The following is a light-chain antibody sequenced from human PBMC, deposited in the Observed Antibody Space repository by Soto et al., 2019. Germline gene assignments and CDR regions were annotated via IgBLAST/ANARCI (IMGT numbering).Light chain of an antibody. CDR2: GAS. V-gene: IGKV3-20*01. J-gene: IGKJ1*01. CDR3: QQYGTSPWT. CDR1: QSVSSSY. Sequence: EIVLTQTPGILSLSPGARATLSCRASQSVSSSYLAWYQQKPGQAPRLLIYGASSRATGIPDRFSGSGSGTDFTLSISRVEPEDFAVYYCQQYGTSPWTFGQGTKVDIK.